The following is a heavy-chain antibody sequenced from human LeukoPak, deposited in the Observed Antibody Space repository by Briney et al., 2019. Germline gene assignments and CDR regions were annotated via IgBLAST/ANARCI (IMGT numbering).Heavy chain of an antibody. V-gene: IGHV1-8*01. J-gene: IGHJ6*02. CDR3: ARESSSWETYFGMDV. CDR2: MNPNSGNT. D-gene: IGHD6-13*01. CDR1: GYTFTSYD. Sequence: ASVKVSCKASGYTFTSYDINWVRQATGQGLEWMGWMNPNSGNTGCAQKFQGGVTMTRNTSISTAYMELSSLRSEDTAVYYCARESSSWETYFGMDVWGQRTTVNVPS.